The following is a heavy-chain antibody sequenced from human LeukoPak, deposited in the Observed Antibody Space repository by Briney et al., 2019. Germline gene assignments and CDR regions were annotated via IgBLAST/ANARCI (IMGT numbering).Heavy chain of an antibody. CDR1: GGSISSYY. J-gene: IGHJ4*02. V-gene: IGHV4-59*01. D-gene: IGHD6-19*01. CDR3: ARDRAPDSSGWYRFFDS. Sequence: SETLSLTCTVSGGSISSYYWSWIRQPPGKGLEWIGYIYYSGSTNYNPSLKSRVTISVDTSKNQFSLKLSSVTAADTAVYYCARDRAPDSSGWYRFFDSWGQGTLVTVSS. CDR2: IYYSGST.